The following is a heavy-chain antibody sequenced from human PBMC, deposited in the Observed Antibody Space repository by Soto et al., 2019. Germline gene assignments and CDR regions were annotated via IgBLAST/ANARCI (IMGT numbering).Heavy chain of an antibody. CDR3: ARSLKGYCISTSCVPSLPELDF. CDR1: GGSISDHY. V-gene: IGHV4-59*11. D-gene: IGHD2-2*01. CDR2: IHNSGST. J-gene: IGHJ4*02. Sequence: SETLSLTYTVSGGSISDHYYLWIRQSPGKGLEYIGYIHNSGSTNYNPSLKSRVIISVDTSKNQFSLKLTSVTAADTAVYYCARSLKGYCISTSCVPSLPELDFWGQGTLVTVSS.